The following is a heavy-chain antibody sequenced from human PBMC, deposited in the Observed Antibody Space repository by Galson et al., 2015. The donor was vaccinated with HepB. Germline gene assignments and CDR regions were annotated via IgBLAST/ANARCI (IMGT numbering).Heavy chain of an antibody. V-gene: IGHV1-69*13. Sequence: SVKVSCKASGGTFRNYLVSWVRQAPGQGLEWMGGISPDYGTAHYAQNLQGRVTTTADESTRTAFLELSSLRYEDTAVYYCASGKDSFHFAFHVWGQGTMVTVSS. CDR2: ISPDYGTA. J-gene: IGHJ3*01. CDR3: ASGKDSFHFAFHV. D-gene: IGHD5-18*01. CDR1: GGTFRNYL.